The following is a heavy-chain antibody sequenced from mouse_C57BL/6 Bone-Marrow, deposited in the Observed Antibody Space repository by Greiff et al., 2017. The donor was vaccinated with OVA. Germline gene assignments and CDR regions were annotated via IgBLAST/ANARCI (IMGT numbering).Heavy chain of an antibody. CDR2: IYPGNGDT. Sequence: QVQLKESGAELVRPGASVKMSCKASGYTFTSYNMHWVKQTPRQGLEWIGAIYPGNGDTSYTQKFKGKATLTVDKSSSTAYMQLSSLTSEDSAVYCCARVGLTFVFDYWGQGTTLTVAS. J-gene: IGHJ2*01. V-gene: IGHV1-12*01. CDR3: ARVGLTFVFDY. D-gene: IGHD4-1*01. CDR1: GYTFTSYN.